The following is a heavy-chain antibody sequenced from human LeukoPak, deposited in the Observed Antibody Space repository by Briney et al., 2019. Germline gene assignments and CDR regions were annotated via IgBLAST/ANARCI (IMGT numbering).Heavy chain of an antibody. CDR3: ARVRTEVPGIAKKDWFDP. Sequence: ASVKVSCKASGYTFTGYYMHWVRQAPGQGLEWMGWINPNSGGTNYAQKFQGRVTMTRDTSISTAYMELSRLRSDDTAVYYCARVRTEVPGIAKKDWFDPWGQGTLVTVSS. D-gene: IGHD6-13*01. V-gene: IGHV1-2*02. CDR1: GYTFTGYY. CDR2: INPNSGGT. J-gene: IGHJ5*02.